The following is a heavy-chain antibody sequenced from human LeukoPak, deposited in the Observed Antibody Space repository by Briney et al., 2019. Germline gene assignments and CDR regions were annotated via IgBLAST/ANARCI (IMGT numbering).Heavy chain of an antibody. Sequence: SETLSPTCTVSGGSISSSSYYWGWIRQPPGKGLEWIGSIYYSGSTYYNPSLKSRVTISVDTSKNQFSLKLSSVTAADTAVYYCARPNPYYDSSGYYFDYWGQGTLVTVSS. CDR1: GGSISSSSYY. CDR3: ARPNPYYDSSGYYFDY. CDR2: IYYSGST. V-gene: IGHV4-39*01. D-gene: IGHD3-22*01. J-gene: IGHJ4*02.